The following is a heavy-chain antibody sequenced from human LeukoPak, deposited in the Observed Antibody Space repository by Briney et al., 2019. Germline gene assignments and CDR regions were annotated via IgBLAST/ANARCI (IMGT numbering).Heavy chain of an antibody. Sequence: ASVKVSCKASGYTFTHYAMNWVRQAPGQGLEWMGWINTNTGNSTYAQGFTGRFVFSSDTSVSTAYLQISSLEAEDTAIYYCARLYGAFDYCGQGTLVTVSS. D-gene: IGHD1-26*01. CDR3: ARLYGAFDY. J-gene: IGHJ4*02. CDR1: GYTFTHYA. V-gene: IGHV7-4-1*02. CDR2: INTNTGNS.